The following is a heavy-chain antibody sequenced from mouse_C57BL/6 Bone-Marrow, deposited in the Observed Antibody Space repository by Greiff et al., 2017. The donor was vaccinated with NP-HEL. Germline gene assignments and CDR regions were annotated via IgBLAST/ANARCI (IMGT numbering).Heavy chain of an antibody. CDR3: ARGVPRPDFDV. CDR1: GYTFTSYW. Sequence: QVQLQQPGAELVKPGASVKMSCKASGYTFTSYWITWVQQTPGQGLEWLGDIYPGSGSTNYNEKFKSTATLTVDTSASTAYMQLSSLTSEDSAVYYCARGVPRPDFDVWGTGTTVTVSS. V-gene: IGHV1-55*01. CDR2: IYPGSGST. J-gene: IGHJ1*03.